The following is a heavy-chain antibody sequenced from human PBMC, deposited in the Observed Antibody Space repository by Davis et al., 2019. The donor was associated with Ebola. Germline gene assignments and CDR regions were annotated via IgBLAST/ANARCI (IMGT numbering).Heavy chain of an antibody. J-gene: IGHJ4*02. CDR1: GYTFTSYG. Sequence: ASVKVSCKASGYTFTSYGISWVRQAPGQGLEWMGWISAYNGNTNYAQKLQGRVTMTTDTSTSTAYMELRSLRSDDTAVYYCARVVYCSGGSCYFGGIVYWGQGTLVTVSS. CDR2: ISAYNGNT. V-gene: IGHV1-18*04. CDR3: ARVVYCSGGSCYFGGIVY. D-gene: IGHD2-15*01.